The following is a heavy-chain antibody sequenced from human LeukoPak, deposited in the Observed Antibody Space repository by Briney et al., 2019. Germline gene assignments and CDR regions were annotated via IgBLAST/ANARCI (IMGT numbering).Heavy chain of an antibody. CDR2: INPSGGST. CDR1: GYTFSGYY. V-gene: IGHV1-46*01. Sequence: ASVKVSCKASGYTFSGYYMHWVRQAPGQGLEWMGIINPSGGSTSYAQKFQGRVTMTRDTSTSTVYMELSSLRSEDTAVYYCARDGVTGTTWYYYYYMDVWGKGTTVTISS. D-gene: IGHD1-20*01. J-gene: IGHJ6*03. CDR3: ARDGVTGTTWYYYYYMDV.